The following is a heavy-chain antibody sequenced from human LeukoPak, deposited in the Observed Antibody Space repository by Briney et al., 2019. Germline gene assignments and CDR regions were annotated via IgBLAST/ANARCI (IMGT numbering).Heavy chain of an antibody. CDR1: GFTFSSYA. D-gene: IGHD4-17*01. CDR3: AKGRNDYGDYSDYYFDY. V-gene: IGHV3-23*01. Sequence: PGGSLRLSCAASGFTFSSYAMSWVRQAPGKGLEWVSAISGSGGSTYYADSVKGRFTISRDNSKDTLYLQMNSLRAEDTAVYYCAKGRNDYGDYSDYYFDYWGQGTLVTVSS. CDR2: ISGSGGST. J-gene: IGHJ4*02.